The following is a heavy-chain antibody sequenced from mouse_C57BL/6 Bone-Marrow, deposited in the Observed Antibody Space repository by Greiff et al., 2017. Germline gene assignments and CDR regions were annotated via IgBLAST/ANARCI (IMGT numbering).Heavy chain of an antibody. Sequence: ESGPGLVKPSQSLSLTCSVTGYSITSGYYWNWIRQFPGNKLEWMGYISYDGSNNYNPSLKNRISITRDTSKTQVFLKLNSVTTEDTATYYCAKAHYYGSSPYWYFDVWGTGTTVTVSS. J-gene: IGHJ1*03. CDR1: GYSITSGYY. CDR2: ISYDGSN. D-gene: IGHD1-1*01. CDR3: AKAHYYGSSPYWYFDV. V-gene: IGHV3-6*01.